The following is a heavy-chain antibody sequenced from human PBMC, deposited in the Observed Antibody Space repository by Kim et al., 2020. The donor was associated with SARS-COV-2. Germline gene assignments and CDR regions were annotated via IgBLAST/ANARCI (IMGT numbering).Heavy chain of an antibody. V-gene: IGHV4-39*01. Sequence: YNPALKRRVTISVDTSKNQFSLNLSSVTAADTAVYYCAKGWRTHDAFDIWGQGTMVTVSS. J-gene: IGHJ3*02. D-gene: IGHD2-8*02. CDR3: AKGWRTHDAFDI.